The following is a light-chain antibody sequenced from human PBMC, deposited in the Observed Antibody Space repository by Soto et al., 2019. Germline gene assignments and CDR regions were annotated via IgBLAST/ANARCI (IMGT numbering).Light chain of an antibody. CDR3: QHYGSSPRT. Sequence: EIVLTQSPGTLSLSPGERVTLSCRASQSVSSSYLAWYQHKPGQAPRPLIYGASSRATGIPDRFSGSGSGTDFTLTISRLEPEDFAVYYCQHYGSSPRTFGQGTKVEIK. CDR1: QSVSSSY. V-gene: IGKV3-20*01. CDR2: GAS. J-gene: IGKJ1*01.